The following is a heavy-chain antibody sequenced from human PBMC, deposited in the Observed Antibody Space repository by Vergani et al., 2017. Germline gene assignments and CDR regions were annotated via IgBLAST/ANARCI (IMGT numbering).Heavy chain of an antibody. V-gene: IGHV1-69*13. CDR2: IIPIFGTA. CDR3: ARESRIFGVVTPGFDP. J-gene: IGHJ5*02. CDR1: GGTFSSYA. Sequence: QVQLVQSGAEVKKPGSSVKVSCKASGGTFSSYAISWVRQAPGQGLEWMGGIIPIFGTANDAQKFQGRVTITPDDSTSTAYMELSSLRSEDTAVYYCARESRIFGVVTPGFDPWGQGTLVTVSS. D-gene: IGHD3-3*01.